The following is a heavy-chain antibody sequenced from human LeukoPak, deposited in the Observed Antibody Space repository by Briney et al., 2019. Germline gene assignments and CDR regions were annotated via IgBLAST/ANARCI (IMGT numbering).Heavy chain of an antibody. CDR1: GGSISSGGYF. D-gene: IGHD3-10*01. J-gene: IGHJ5*02. CDR2: ISHSGST. Sequence: SQTLSLTRSLSGGSISSGGYFWSWVRQHPGKGLGWIGSISHSGSTYYNPSLNSRVTISLDTSTDPFSLRLSSVTAADTAVYYCARDLWFGEYNWFDPWGQGTLVTVSS. V-gene: IGHV4-31*03. CDR3: ARDLWFGEYNWFDP.